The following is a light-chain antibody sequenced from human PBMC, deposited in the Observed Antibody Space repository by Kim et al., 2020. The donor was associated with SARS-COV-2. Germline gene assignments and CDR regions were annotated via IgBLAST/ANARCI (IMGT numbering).Light chain of an antibody. J-gene: IGKJ1*01. V-gene: IGKV1-5*03. Sequence: SSSVGDGVTIACRASQNIDYWLAWYQQKPGKAPNLLIYKASTLHSGVPSRFSGTGSGTEFTLTISSLQPDDFATYYCQQYTTSWTFGQGTKVDIK. CDR3: QQYTTSWT. CDR1: QNIDYW. CDR2: KAS.